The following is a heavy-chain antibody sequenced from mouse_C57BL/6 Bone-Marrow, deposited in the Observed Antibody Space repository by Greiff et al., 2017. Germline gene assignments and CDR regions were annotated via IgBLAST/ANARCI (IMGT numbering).Heavy chain of an antibody. V-gene: IGHV1-80*01. CDR3: AREGLRWYFDV. CDR1: GYAFRSYW. Sequence: VQLQQPGAELVKPGASVKISCKASGYAFRSYWMNWVKQRPGKGLAWIGQLYPGDGDTTYNGKFKGKATLTADKSSSTAYMQLGSLTSEDSAVYFCAREGLRWYFDVWGTGTTVTVAS. D-gene: IGHD2-4*01. J-gene: IGHJ1*03. CDR2: LYPGDGDT.